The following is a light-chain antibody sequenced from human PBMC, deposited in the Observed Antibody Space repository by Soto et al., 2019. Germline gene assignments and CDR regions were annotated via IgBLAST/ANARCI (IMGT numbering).Light chain of an antibody. CDR3: QQYISYPLT. CDR2: KAS. J-gene: IGKJ4*01. V-gene: IGKV1-5*03. CDR1: QSISTW. Sequence: DIQMTQSPSTLSASVGDRVTITCRASQSISTWLAWYQQKPGKAAKFLIYKASSLESGVPSRFSGGGSGTEFTLTISSLQPDDFATYFCQQYISYPLTFGGGTKVEIK.